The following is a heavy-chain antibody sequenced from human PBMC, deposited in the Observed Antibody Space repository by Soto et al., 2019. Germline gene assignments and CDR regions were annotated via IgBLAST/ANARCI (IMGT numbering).Heavy chain of an antibody. J-gene: IGHJ6*02. Sequence: PGGSLRLSCAASGFTFSDYYMSWIRQAPGKGLGWVSYISSSGSTIYYADSVKGRFTISRDNAKNSLYLQLNTLRAEDTGVYYCARPVRGSPEDVWGQGTTVTVSS. CDR2: ISSSGSTI. CDR1: GFTFSDYY. V-gene: IGHV3-11*01. D-gene: IGHD3-16*01. CDR3: ARPVRGSPEDV.